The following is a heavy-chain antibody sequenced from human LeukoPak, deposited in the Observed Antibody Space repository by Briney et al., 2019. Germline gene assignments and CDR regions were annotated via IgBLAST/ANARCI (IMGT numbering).Heavy chain of an antibody. D-gene: IGHD3-22*01. CDR1: GYTFTSYG. CDR3: ARASLTYYYDSSFRGVRDYFDY. V-gene: IGHV1-18*01. CDR2: ISAYNGNT. Sequence: GASVKVSCKASGYTFTSYGISWVRQAPGQGLEWRGWISAYNGNTNYAQKLQGRVTMTTDTSTSTAYMELRSLRSDDTAVYYCARASLTYYYDSSFRGVRDYFDYWGQGTLVTVSS. J-gene: IGHJ4*02.